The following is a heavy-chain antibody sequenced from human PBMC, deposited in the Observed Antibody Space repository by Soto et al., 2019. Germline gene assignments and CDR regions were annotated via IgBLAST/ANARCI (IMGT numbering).Heavy chain of an antibody. Sequence: GGSLRLSCAASGFTFSNAWMSWVRQAPGKGLEWVGRIKSKTDGGTTDYAAPVKGRFTISRDDSKNTLYLQMNSLKTEDTAVYYCTTVTGFFYGDPWRLEGYYYYMDVWGKGTTVTVSS. CDR2: IKSKTDGGTT. CDR3: TTVTGFFYGDPWRLEGYYYYMDV. D-gene: IGHD4-17*01. CDR1: GFTFSNAW. J-gene: IGHJ6*03. V-gene: IGHV3-15*01.